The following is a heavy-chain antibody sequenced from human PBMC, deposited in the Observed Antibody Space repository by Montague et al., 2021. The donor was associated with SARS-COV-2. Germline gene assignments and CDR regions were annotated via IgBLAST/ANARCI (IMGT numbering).Heavy chain of an antibody. D-gene: IGHD3-22*01. V-gene: IGHV4-31*03. CDR2: IYHTGSN. CDR3: ARDSGYYDSSGYSYDAFDI. J-gene: IGHJ3*02. Sequence: TLSLTCTVSGGSISSGGYYWSWIRQHPGKGLEWIGYIYHTGSNHYNPSLKSRVTISKETSKNHFSLNLSSVTAADSAVYYCARDSGYYDSSGYSYDAFDIWGQGTKVTVS. CDR1: GGSISSGGYY.